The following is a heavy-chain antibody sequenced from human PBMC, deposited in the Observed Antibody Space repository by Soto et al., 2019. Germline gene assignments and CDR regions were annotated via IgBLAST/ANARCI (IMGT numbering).Heavy chain of an antibody. J-gene: IGHJ4*02. CDR3: VGEVGFQLIY. V-gene: IGHV3-48*01. CDR2: ITSSSVTM. CDR1: GFTFSTHS. D-gene: IGHD2-2*01. Sequence: GGSLILSCAAPGFTFSTHSMNWVRQAPGKGLEWISYITSSSVTMYADSVKGRFTISRDNAKNSLYLQMNGLRAEDTAVYFCVGEVGFQLIYWGQGTLVTVSS.